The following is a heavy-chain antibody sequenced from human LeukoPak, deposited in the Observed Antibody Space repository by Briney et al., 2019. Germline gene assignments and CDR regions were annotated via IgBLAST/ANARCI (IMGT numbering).Heavy chain of an antibody. CDR2: IKQDGREK. Sequence: GGTLRLSCAASGFTFSSYWMSWVRQAPGKGLEWVANIKQDGREKYYVDSVKGRFTISRDNAKNSLYLQMSSLRAEDTAVYYCARSSYSSSWYTQSFLSDYYMDVWGKGTTVTVSS. CDR3: ARSSYSSSWYTQSFLSDYYMDV. V-gene: IGHV3-7*01. D-gene: IGHD6-13*01. CDR1: GFTFSSYW. J-gene: IGHJ6*03.